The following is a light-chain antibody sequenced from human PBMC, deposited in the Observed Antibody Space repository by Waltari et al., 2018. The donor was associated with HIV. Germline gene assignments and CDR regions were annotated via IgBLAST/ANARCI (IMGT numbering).Light chain of an antibody. J-gene: IGLJ3*02. CDR2: EVT. V-gene: IGLV2-18*02. CDR3: SSYSSSSTWV. Sequence: QSALTQPPSVSGSPGQSVTISCTGTSSDVGSYNRVSWYQQPPGTATKLMIYEVTNRPSGVPDRFSGSKSGNTASLTISGLQAEDEAHYYCSSYSSSSTWVFGGGTKLTVL. CDR1: SSDVGSYNR.